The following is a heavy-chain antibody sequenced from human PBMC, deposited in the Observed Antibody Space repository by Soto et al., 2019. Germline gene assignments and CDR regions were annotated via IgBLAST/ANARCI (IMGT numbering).Heavy chain of an antibody. J-gene: IGHJ4*02. D-gene: IGHD4-4*01. V-gene: IGHV3-21*01. Sequence: GGSLRLSCAASGFTLSYYGMSWVRQAPGKGLEWVSAVSPNGQGIYYADFLRGRFTISRDNAKTSLYLQMNSLRAEDTAVYYCAREGINNYNEYYFDSWGQGTVVTVSS. CDR1: GFTLSYYG. CDR3: AREGINNYNEYYFDS. CDR2: VSPNGQGI.